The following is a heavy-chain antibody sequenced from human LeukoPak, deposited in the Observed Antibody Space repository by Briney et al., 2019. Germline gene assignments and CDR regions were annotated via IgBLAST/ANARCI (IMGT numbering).Heavy chain of an antibody. J-gene: IGHJ4*02. Sequence: PGGSLRLSCAASGFTFSGYAMSWVRQAPGKGLEWVSAFSGSGGSTYYADSVKGRFTISRDNSKNTLYLQMNSLRAEDTAVYYCARSGYNRFDYWGQGTLVTVSS. CDR2: FSGSGGST. CDR1: GFTFSGYA. V-gene: IGHV3-23*01. D-gene: IGHD5-24*01. CDR3: ARSGYNRFDY.